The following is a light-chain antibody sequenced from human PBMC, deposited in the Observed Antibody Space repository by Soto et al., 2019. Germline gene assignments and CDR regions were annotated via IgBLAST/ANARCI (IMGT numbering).Light chain of an antibody. V-gene: IGKV3-20*01. Sequence: EIVMTQSPGTLSLSPGERATLSCRASQNVSSNLLVWYQQHPGQAPRLLIYAASSRATGIPDRFSGSGSGTDFTLTISGLEPEDFAVYYCQQYGNSRGTFGQGTKVDNK. J-gene: IGKJ1*01. CDR3: QQYGNSRGT. CDR1: QNVSSNL. CDR2: AAS.